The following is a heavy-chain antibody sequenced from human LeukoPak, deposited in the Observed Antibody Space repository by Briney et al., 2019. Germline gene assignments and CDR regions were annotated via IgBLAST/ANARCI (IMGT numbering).Heavy chain of an antibody. V-gene: IGHV3-21*06. CDR2: ISSYSSFI. Sequence: GGSLRLSCAVSGLTFSRYSMSWVRQAPGKGLEWVSSISSYSSFIYYGDSVKGRFTIPRDNAKNLLYLQMNSLRAEDTAVYYCARDWDYFDYWGQGTLVTVSS. D-gene: IGHD1-26*01. CDR1: GLTFSRYS. CDR3: ARDWDYFDY. J-gene: IGHJ4*02.